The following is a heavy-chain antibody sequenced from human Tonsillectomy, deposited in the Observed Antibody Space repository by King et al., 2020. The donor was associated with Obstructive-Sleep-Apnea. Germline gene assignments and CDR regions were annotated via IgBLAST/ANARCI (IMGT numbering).Heavy chain of an antibody. CDR1: GFTFSTYG. CDR2: IRYDGSNM. Sequence: VQLVESGGGVVQPGTSLRLPCTASGFTFSTYGMHWVRQAPGKGLEGVAFIRYDGSNMFYADFVKGRCTVSRDNSKKTLYLQMNSLRAEETALYYCAKPTSNYDFWSGFDYWGQGTLVTVFS. J-gene: IGHJ4*02. V-gene: IGHV3-30*02. D-gene: IGHD3-3*01. CDR3: AKPTSNYDFWSGFDY.